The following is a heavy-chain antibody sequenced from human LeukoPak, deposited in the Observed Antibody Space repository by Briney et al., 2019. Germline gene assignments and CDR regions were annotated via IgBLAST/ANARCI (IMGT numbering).Heavy chain of an antibody. CDR3: ARGGVVVPAAIEHNWFDP. J-gene: IGHJ5*02. Sequence: SETLSLTCAVYGGSFSGYYWSWIRQPPGRGLEWIGVIAHSGSTKYNPSLKSRVTISVDASKNQFSLKLTSVTAADTAVYYCARGGVVVPAAIEHNWFDPWGQGTLVTVSS. D-gene: IGHD2-2*01. V-gene: IGHV4-34*01. CDR2: IAHSGST. CDR1: GGSFSGYY.